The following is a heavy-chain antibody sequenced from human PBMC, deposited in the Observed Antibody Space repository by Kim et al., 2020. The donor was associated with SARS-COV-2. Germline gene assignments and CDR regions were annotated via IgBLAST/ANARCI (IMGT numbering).Heavy chain of an antibody. CDR3: ARDPTYCGGDCYFDY. J-gene: IGHJ4*02. Sequence: ADSLKGRFTNSRDNAKNSLYLDMSSLRAEDTAVYYCARDPTYCGGDCYFDYWGQGTLVTVSS. V-gene: IGHV3-21*01. D-gene: IGHD2-21*02.